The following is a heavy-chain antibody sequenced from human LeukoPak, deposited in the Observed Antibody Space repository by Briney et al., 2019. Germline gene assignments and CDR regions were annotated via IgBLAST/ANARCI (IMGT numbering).Heavy chain of an antibody. D-gene: IGHD7-27*01. Sequence: ASVKVSCKASGYTFTGYYMHWVRQAPGQGLEWMGWINPNSGGTNYAQKFQGRVTMTRDTSISTAYMELSRLRSDDTAVYYCARGAANWGSFFDYWGQGTLVTVSS. V-gene: IGHV1-2*02. CDR2: INPNSGGT. J-gene: IGHJ4*02. CDR3: ARGAANWGSFFDY. CDR1: GYTFTGYY.